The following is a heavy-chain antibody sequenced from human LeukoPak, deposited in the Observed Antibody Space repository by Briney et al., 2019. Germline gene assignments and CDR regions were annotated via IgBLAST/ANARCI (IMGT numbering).Heavy chain of an antibody. CDR1: GYTFTRYS. V-gene: IGHV1-46*01. D-gene: IGHD3-16*01. J-gene: IGHJ4*02. CDR3: TRRNSGGDLDY. Sequence: ASVKVSCKASGYTFTRYSMHWVRQAPGQGLEWMGIINPSGGSTSYAQKFQGRVTMTRDTSTSTVYMDLGSLISEDTAVYYCTRRNSGGDLDYWGQGTLVTVSS. CDR2: INPSGGST.